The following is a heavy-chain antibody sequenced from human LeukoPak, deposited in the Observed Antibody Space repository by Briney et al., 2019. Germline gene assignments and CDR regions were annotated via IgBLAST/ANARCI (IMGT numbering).Heavy chain of an antibody. CDR2: INHSGST. V-gene: IGHV4-34*01. Sequence: SETLSLTCAVYGGSFSGYYWGWIRQPPGKGLEWFGEINHSGSTNYNPSLKSRVTISVDTSKNQFSLKLSSVTAADTAVYYCARGRSPPRYSSSWYSGYFQHWGQGTLVTVSS. D-gene: IGHD6-13*01. CDR1: GGSFSGYY. CDR3: ARGRSPPRYSSSWYSGYFQH. J-gene: IGHJ1*01.